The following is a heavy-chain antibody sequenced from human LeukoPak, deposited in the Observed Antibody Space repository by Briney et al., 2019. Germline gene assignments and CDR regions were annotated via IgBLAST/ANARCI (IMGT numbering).Heavy chain of an antibody. J-gene: IGHJ4*02. Sequence: PGGSLRLSCAASGFTFSSYGMHWVLQAPGKGLEGVAFIRYDGSNKYYADSVKGRFTISRDNSKNTLYLQMNSLRAEDTAVYYCAKDGGSGSYPIDYWGRGTLVTVSS. CDR3: AKDGGSGSYPIDY. CDR1: GFTFSSYG. CDR2: IRYDGSNK. D-gene: IGHD3-10*01. V-gene: IGHV3-30*02.